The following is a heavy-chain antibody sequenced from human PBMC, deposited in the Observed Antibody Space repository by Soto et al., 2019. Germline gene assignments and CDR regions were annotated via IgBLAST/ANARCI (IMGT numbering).Heavy chain of an antibody. CDR1: GFTLDDYA. J-gene: IGHJ3*02. Sequence: EVQLVESGGGLVQPGRSLRLSCAASGFTLDDYAIHWVRQTPGKGLEWVSGISWNSGSIGYSDSVKGRFTISRDNAKNSLYLQMNSLRAEDTALYYCAKESDAFHTWGQGTMVTVSS. CDR3: AKESDAFHT. CDR2: ISWNSGSI. V-gene: IGHV3-9*01.